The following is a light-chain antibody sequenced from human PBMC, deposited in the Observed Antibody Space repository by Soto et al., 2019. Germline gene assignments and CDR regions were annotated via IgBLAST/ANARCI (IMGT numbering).Light chain of an antibody. V-gene: IGKV1-5*03. J-gene: IGKJ1*01. CDR1: QRIFTW. Sequence: DSEMPQSPSPLSASVGERVTITCRSSQRIFTWVAWYQQKPGKAPKLLIYQASTLQSGVPSRFSGSGSGTEFTLTINSLQPDDVAAYYCQQYDSYSWTFGQGTKVEI. CDR3: QQYDSYSWT. CDR2: QAS.